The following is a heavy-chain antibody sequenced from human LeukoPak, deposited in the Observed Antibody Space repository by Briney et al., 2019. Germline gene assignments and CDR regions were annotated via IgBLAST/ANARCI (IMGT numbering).Heavy chain of an antibody. Sequence: GGSLRLSCAASGFTFSSYGMHWVRQAPGKGLEWVAVIWYDGSNKYYADSVKGRFTISRDNSKNTLYLQMNSLRAEDTAVYYCARTHGGAGSPNNFDYWGQGTLVTVTS. CDR3: ARTHGGAGSPNNFDY. CDR2: IWYDGSNK. CDR1: GFTFSSYG. V-gene: IGHV3-33*01. J-gene: IGHJ4*02. D-gene: IGHD3-10*01.